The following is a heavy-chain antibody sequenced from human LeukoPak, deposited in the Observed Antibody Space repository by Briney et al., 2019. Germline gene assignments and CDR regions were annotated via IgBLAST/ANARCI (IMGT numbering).Heavy chain of an antibody. CDR3: AKPPFHSSSWYEASLKGWYFDL. J-gene: IGHJ2*01. CDR2: IDLSGSTL. CDR1: GFTFSSYT. D-gene: IGHD6-13*01. V-gene: IGHV3-48*01. Sequence: PGGSLRLSCAASGFTFSSYTMNWVRQAPGKGLEGVSYIDLSGSTLYYLDSVKGRFTISRDNSKKTLYLQMNSVRAEDTAVYYCAKPPFHSSSWYEASLKGWYFDLWGRGTLVTVSS.